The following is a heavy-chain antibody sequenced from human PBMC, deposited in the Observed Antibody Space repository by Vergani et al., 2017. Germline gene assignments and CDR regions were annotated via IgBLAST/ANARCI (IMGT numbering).Heavy chain of an antibody. J-gene: IGHJ6*03. Sequence: QVQLVQSGAEVKKPGASVKVSCKASGYTFTSYDINWVRQATGQGLEWMGWMNPNSGNTGYAQKFQGRVTMTRNTSISTAYMELSSLRSEDTAVYYCARAGVVPAALYYYDYMDVWGKGTTVTFS. CDR1: GYTFTSYD. CDR3: ARAGVVPAALYYYDYMDV. V-gene: IGHV1-8*01. CDR2: MNPNSGNT. D-gene: IGHD2-2*01.